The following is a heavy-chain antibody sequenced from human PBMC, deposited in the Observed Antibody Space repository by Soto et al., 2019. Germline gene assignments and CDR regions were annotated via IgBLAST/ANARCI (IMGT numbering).Heavy chain of an antibody. D-gene: IGHD3-16*01. CDR1: GFTFSNYW. J-gene: IGHJ4*02. CDR2: IRSDGTAT. V-gene: IGHV3-74*01. Sequence: EMQLVESGGGLVQPGGSLRLSCVASGFTFSNYWMHWVRQDPGMGLVWVSSIRSDGTATQYADSVNGRFTVSRDNTKNTLYLQMTSLRAEDTAVYYCAKYLSWGQCDYWGQGTLVTVSS. CDR3: AKYLSWGQCDY.